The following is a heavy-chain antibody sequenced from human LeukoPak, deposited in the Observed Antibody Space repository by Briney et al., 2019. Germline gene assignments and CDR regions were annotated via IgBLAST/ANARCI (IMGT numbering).Heavy chain of an antibody. CDR2: ISGSGGST. D-gene: IGHD3-3*01. V-gene: IGHV3-23*01. Sequence: GGSLRLSCAASGFTFSSYGMSWVRQAPGKGLEWVSAISGSGGSTYYADSVKGRFTISRDNSKNTLYLQMNSLRAEDTAVYYCARTSASYYYYMDVWGKGTTVTISS. J-gene: IGHJ6*03. CDR1: GFTFSSYG. CDR3: ARTSASYYYYMDV.